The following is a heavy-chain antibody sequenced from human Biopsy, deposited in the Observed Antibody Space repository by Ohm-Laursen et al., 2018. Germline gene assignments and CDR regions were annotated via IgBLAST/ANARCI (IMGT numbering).Heavy chain of an antibody. CDR3: AGRPWPNAFDI. J-gene: IGHJ3*02. V-gene: IGHV4-59*01. CDR1: GGSISSNY. D-gene: IGHD5-12*01. Sequence: SETLSLTCNVSGGSISSNYWSWIRQPPGKGLEWIGYINDNGNTNYNPSLKSRVTISVDTSMNHFSLKLSSVTAADTAVYYCAGRPWPNAFDIWGQGTMVTVSS. CDR2: INDNGNT.